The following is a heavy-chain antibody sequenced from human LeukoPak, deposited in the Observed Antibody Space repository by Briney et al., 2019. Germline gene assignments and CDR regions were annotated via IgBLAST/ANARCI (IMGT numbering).Heavy chain of an antibody. J-gene: IGHJ6*03. Sequence: ASVKVSCKASGYTFTSYGISWVRQAPGQGLEWMGWISAYNGNTNHAQKLQGRVTMTTDTSTSTAYMELRSLRSEDTAVYYCAAGYYYSSGSSYMDVWGKGTTVTISS. CDR1: GYTFTSYG. CDR2: ISAYNGNT. CDR3: AAGYYYSSGSSYMDV. V-gene: IGHV1-18*01. D-gene: IGHD3-10*01.